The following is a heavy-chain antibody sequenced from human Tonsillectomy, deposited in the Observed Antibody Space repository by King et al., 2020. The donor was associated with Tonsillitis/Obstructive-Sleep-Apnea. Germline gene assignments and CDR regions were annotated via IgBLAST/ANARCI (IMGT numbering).Heavy chain of an antibody. CDR1: GFTFSSYA. J-gene: IGHJ4*02. Sequence: DVQLVESGGGLVQPGGSLRLSCAASGFTFSSYAMSWVRQAPGEGLEWVSGVSPRGGSRYSADSVKGRFTISRDNSKNTLYLQMNSLRADDTAVYYCAHEVVDSGYSYGPPDYWGQGTLVTVSS. V-gene: IGHV3-23*04. CDR3: AHEVVDSGYSYGPPDY. D-gene: IGHD5-18*01. CDR2: VSPRGGSR.